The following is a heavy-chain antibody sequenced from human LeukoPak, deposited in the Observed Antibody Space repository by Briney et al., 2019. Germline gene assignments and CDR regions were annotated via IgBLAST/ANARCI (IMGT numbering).Heavy chain of an antibody. D-gene: IGHD3-22*01. J-gene: IGHJ4*02. CDR1: TFTFSSYG. CDR3: AREVDSSGYYRPFDY. Sequence: PGGSLRLSCAASTFTFSSYGMSWVRQAPGQGLEWMGWISAYNGNTNYAQKLQGRVTMTTDTSTSTAYMELRSLRSDDTAVYYCAREVDSSGYYRPFDYWGQGTLVTVSS. CDR2: ISAYNGNT. V-gene: IGHV1-18*01.